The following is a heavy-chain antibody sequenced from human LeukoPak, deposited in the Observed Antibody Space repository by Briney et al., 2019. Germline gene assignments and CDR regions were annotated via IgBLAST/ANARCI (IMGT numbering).Heavy chain of an antibody. CDR3: ARGGSGSTRDYYGMDV. V-gene: IGHV4-30-2*01. Sequence: SETLSLTCAVSGGSISSGGHSWSWIRQPPGKGLEWIGYIYHSGSTYYNPSLKSRVTISVDRSKNQFSLKLSSVTAADTAVYYCARGGSGSTRDYYGMDVWGQGATVTVSS. J-gene: IGHJ6*02. CDR1: GGSISSGGHS. CDR2: IYHSGST. D-gene: IGHD3-10*01.